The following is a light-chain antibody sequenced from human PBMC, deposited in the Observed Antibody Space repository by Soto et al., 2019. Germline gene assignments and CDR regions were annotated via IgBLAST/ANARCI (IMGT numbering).Light chain of an antibody. Sequence: EIVMTQSPATLSVSPGERTTLSCRASQSVGNNLAWYQQKPGQAPRLLIFDASNRASGMPERFSGSGSGTDFTLTIARLEPEDFAVYYCQEYDGAPITFGLGTRLEI. CDR2: DAS. CDR1: QSVGNN. CDR3: QEYDGAPIT. V-gene: IGKV3D-15*01. J-gene: IGKJ5*01.